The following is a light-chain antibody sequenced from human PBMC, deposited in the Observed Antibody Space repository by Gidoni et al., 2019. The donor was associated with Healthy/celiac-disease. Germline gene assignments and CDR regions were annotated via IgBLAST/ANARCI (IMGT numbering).Light chain of an antibody. CDR1: QSLLHRNGYNY. J-gene: IGKJ1*01. Sequence: DSVGTQSPLSLPVTPGEPASISCRSSQSLLHRNGYNYLDWYLQKPGQSPQLLIYLGSNRASGVPDRFSGSGSGTDFTLKISRVEAEDVGVYYCMQALQTPWTFGQGTKVEIK. V-gene: IGKV2-28*01. CDR3: MQALQTPWT. CDR2: LGS.